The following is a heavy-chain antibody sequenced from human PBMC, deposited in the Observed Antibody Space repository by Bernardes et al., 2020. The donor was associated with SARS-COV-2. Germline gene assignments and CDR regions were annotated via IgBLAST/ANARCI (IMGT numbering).Heavy chain of an antibody. CDR3: ATGLGDYGGNPFDY. D-gene: IGHD4-17*01. CDR1: GYTLTELS. Sequence: ASVKVSCKVSGYTLTELSMHWVRQAPGQGLEWMGGFDPEDGETIYAQKFQGRVTMTEDTSTDTAYMELSSLRSEDTAVYYCATGLGDYGGNPFDYWGQGTLVTVSS. J-gene: IGHJ4*02. V-gene: IGHV1-24*01. CDR2: FDPEDGET.